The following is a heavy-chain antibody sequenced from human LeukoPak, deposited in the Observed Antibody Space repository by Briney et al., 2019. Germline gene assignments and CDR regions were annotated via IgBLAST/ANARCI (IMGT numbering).Heavy chain of an antibody. CDR3: ARDLGQIDY. V-gene: IGHV3-33*01. CDR2: TWHDGSNK. Sequence: PGRSLRLSCAASGFTFSSYGMHWVRQAPGKGLEWVAVTWHDGSNKYYADSVKGRFTISRDNSKNTLYLQMNSLRAEDTAVYYCARDLGQIDYWGQGTLVTVSS. J-gene: IGHJ4*02. CDR1: GFTFSSYG.